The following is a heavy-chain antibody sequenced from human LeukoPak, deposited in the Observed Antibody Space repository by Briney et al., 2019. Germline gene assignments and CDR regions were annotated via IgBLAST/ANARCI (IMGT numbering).Heavy chain of an antibody. D-gene: IGHD3-3*01. J-gene: IGHJ4*02. CDR1: GSIFTRYW. CDR2: IYPGDSDT. V-gene: IGHV5-51*01. Sequence: NLEASLQIYCKGSGSIFTRYWIGGVRRLPGKGLEWMGIIYPGDSDTRDSPSCQGQVTISADKSISTAYLQWSSLKASDTATYYCARGPAIGVAADYWGQGTLVTVSS. CDR3: ARGPAIGVAADY.